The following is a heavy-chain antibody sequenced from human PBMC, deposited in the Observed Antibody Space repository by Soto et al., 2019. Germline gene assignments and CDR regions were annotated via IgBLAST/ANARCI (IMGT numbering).Heavy chain of an antibody. CDR2: IYPGDSDT. D-gene: IGHD5-12*01. CDR1: GYSFTSYW. CDR3: ARAYSGYDAYYYYYMDV. V-gene: IGHV5-51*01. Sequence: GESLKISCKGSGYSFTSYWIGRVRQMPGKGLEWMGIIYPGDSDTRYSPSFQGQVTIPADKSISTAYLQWSSLKASDTAMYYCARAYSGYDAYYYYYMDVWGKGTTVTVSS. J-gene: IGHJ6*03.